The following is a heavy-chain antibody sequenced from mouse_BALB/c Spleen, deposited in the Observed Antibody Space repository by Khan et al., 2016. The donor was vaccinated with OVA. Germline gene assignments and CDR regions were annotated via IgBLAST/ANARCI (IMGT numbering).Heavy chain of an antibody. Sequence: DLVKPGASVKLSCKASGYTFTSYWINWIKQRPGQGLEWIGRIAPGSGSDYYNDMFKGKATLTIDTSSSTAYIQFRSLSSEYSAVYFCARSNYYGSGLYAMDYWGQGTSVTVSS. J-gene: IGHJ4*01. D-gene: IGHD1-1*01. CDR2: IAPGSGSD. CDR1: GYTFTSYW. V-gene: IGHV1S41*01. CDR3: ARSNYYGSGLYAMDY.